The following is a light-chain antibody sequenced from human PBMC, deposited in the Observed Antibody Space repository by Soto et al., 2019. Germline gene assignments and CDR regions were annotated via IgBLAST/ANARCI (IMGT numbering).Light chain of an antibody. J-gene: IGKJ3*01. CDR2: DAS. CDR3: QQRSNWPLT. CDR1: QSVGSS. Sequence: EIVLTQSPATLYLSPGERATLSCRASQSVGSSFAWYQQKPGQAPRLLIYDASNRATDIPARFSVSVSGTDFTLTISSLEPEDFAFYYCQQRSNWPLTFGPGTKVDIK. V-gene: IGKV3-11*01.